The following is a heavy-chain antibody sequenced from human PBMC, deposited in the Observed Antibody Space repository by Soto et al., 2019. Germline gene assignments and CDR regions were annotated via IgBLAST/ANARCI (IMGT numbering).Heavy chain of an antibody. CDR3: VRDSGYSSGWYGY. J-gene: IGHJ4*02. CDR1: GFTFSSYG. Sequence: GGSLRLSCAASGFTFSSYGMHWVRQAPGKGLEWVAVIWYDGSNKYHADSVKGRFTISRDNSKNTLYLQMNSLRAEDTAVYYCVRDSGYSSGWYGYWGQGTLVTVSS. V-gene: IGHV3-33*01. CDR2: IWYDGSNK. D-gene: IGHD6-19*01.